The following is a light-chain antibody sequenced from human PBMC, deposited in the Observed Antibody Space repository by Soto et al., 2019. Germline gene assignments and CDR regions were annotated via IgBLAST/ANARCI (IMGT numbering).Light chain of an antibody. CDR3: QQYNSYSPLT. V-gene: IGKV1-5*01. CDR1: QSISSW. CDR2: DAL. J-gene: IGKJ4*01. Sequence: DIQMTQSPSSLSASVGDRVTITCRASQSISSWLAWYQQKPGKAPKLLIFDALSLESGVPSRFSGRRSGTEFSLTISSLQPDDYATYYCQQYNSYSPLTFGGGTKVEIK.